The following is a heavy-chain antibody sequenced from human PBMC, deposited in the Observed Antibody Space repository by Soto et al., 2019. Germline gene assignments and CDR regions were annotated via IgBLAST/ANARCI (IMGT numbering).Heavy chain of an antibody. J-gene: IGHJ3*02. CDR3: AKDREAAVGPGAFDI. Sequence: GSLRLSCAASGFTFSSNTMNWVRQAPGKGLEWVSSISTTSRYIYYGDSVKGRFTISRDNAKNSLYLQMNSLRAEDTAVYYCAKDREAAVGPGAFDIWGQGTMVTVSS. D-gene: IGHD6-13*01. V-gene: IGHV3-21*01. CDR2: ISTTSRYI. CDR1: GFTFSSNT.